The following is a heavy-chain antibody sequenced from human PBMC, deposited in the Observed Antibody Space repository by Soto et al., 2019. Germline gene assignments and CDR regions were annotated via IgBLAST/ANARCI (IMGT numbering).Heavy chain of an antibody. CDR1: GFTFTSSA. D-gene: IGHD2-8*01. V-gene: IGHV1-58*01. CDR3: AALGVNFDH. J-gene: IGHJ4*02. CDR2: IGVGSGNR. Sequence: QMQLVQSGPEVKKPGTSVKVSCKASGFTFTSSAVQWVRQARGQRLEWIGWIGVGSGNRHYAQKFQERDTITRDMSTNTAYMELSSLRSEDTAVYYCAALGVNFDHWGQGTLVTVSS.